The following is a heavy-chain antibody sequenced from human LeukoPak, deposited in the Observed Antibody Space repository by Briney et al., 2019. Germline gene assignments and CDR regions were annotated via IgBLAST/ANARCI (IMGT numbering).Heavy chain of an antibody. CDR2: IATDGDT. CDR1: GFTFSSYD. Sequence: GGSLRLSCAASGFTFSSYDMHWVRQATGKGLEWVSSIATDGDTYYPGSVKGRFTFSRENAKNSLYLQMNGLRAGDTAVYYCARASVATYWYFDLWGRGTLVTVSP. CDR3: ARASVATYWYFDL. J-gene: IGHJ2*01. V-gene: IGHV3-13*01. D-gene: IGHD4-23*01.